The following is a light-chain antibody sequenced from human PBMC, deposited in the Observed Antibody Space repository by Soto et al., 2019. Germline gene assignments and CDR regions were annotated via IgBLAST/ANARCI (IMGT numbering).Light chain of an antibody. CDR2: GAS. CDR1: QSISSN. J-gene: IGKJ5*01. Sequence: IVLTQSPGTLSLSPWDRATLSCRASQSISSNLVWYQQKAGQAPRLLIYGASTRATGIPARFSGSGSGTEFTLTISSLQSEDFAVYYCQQYNNWPPITFGQGTRLEIK. V-gene: IGKV3-15*01. CDR3: QQYNNWPPIT.